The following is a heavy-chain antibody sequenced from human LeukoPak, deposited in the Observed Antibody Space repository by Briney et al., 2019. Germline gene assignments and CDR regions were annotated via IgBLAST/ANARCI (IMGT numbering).Heavy chain of an antibody. Sequence: ASVKVSCKASGYTFTSYGINWVRQATGQGLEWMGWMNPNSGNTGYAQKFQGRVTMTRNTSISTAYMELSSLRSEDTAVYYCARGVRYGSSSWYPGDWWFDPWGQGTLVTVSS. V-gene: IGHV1-8*02. CDR2: MNPNSGNT. D-gene: IGHD6-13*01. CDR1: GYTFTSYG. J-gene: IGHJ5*02. CDR3: ARGVRYGSSSWYPGDWWFDP.